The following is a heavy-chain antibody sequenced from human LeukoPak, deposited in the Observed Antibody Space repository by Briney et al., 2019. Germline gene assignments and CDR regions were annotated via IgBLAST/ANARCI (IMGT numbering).Heavy chain of an antibody. J-gene: IGHJ4*02. CDR3: ARDIVVVPAAIHLPDY. CDR2: ISAYNGNT. Sequence: GASVKVSCKASGYTFTSYGISWVRQAPGQGLEWMGWISAYNGNTNYAQKLQGRVTMTTDTSTSTAYMELRSLRSDDTAVYYCARDIVVVPAAIHLPDYWGQGTLVTVSS. V-gene: IGHV1-18*04. CDR1: GYTFTSYG. D-gene: IGHD2-2*01.